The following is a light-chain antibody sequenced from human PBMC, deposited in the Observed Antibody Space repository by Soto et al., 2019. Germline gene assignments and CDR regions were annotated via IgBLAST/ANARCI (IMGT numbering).Light chain of an antibody. CDR3: HQYNSWPPGT. J-gene: IGKJ2*01. CDR2: GAS. V-gene: IGKV3D-15*01. CDR1: QSVSSY. Sequence: EIVMTQSPATLSVSPGERATLSCRASQSVSSYLAWYQQKPGQAPRLLIYGASSRATGIPDRFSGSGSGTEFTLTISSLQSEDFALYYCHQYNSWPPGTFGQGTKVDIK.